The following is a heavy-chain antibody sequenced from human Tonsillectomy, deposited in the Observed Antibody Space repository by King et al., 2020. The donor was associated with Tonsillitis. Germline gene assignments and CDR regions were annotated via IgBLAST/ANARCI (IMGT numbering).Heavy chain of an antibody. CDR3: AKDKGAAYYDSSRGAFDI. V-gene: IGHV3-21*01. Sequence: VQLVESGGRLVKPGGSLRLSCATSGFTFSNYDMNWDRQAPGKGLEWVSSIRSSGRYIYYAASVMGRFTVSRDTAKNSLLLQMNSVRAEDTAVYYCAKDKGAAYYDSSRGAFDIWGQGTMVTVSS. CDR2: IRSSGRYI. J-gene: IGHJ3*02. CDR1: GFTFSNYD. D-gene: IGHD3-22*01.